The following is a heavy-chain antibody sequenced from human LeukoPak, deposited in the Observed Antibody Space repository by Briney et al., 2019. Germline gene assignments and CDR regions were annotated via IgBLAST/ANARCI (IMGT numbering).Heavy chain of an antibody. D-gene: IGHD3-3*01. V-gene: IGHV3-30*02. J-gene: IGHJ4*02. CDR2: IRYDGSNK. CDR3: AKDGRITIFGVVILFDY. Sequence: PGGSLRLSCAASGFTFSSYSMNWVRQAPGKGLEWVAFIRYDGSNKYYADSVKGRFTISRDNSKNTLYLQMNSLRAEDTAVYYCAKDGRITIFGVVILFDYWGQGTLVTVSS. CDR1: GFTFSSYS.